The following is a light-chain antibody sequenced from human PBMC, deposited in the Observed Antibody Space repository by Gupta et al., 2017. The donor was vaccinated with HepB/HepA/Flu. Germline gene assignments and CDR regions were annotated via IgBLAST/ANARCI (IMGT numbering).Light chain of an antibody. CDR3: ATWDDSLNGQWV. CDR2: DND. J-gene: IGLJ3*02. CDR1: SSNIENNS. Sequence: SALTQPPPECGTPGQRFTLSCSGSSSNIENNSVNWYQHLPGTAPQLLIYDNDQRPSGVPDRFSGSKSGTSASLAISELQSEDETNYYCATWDDSLNGQWVFGGGTKLTVL. V-gene: IGLV1-44*01.